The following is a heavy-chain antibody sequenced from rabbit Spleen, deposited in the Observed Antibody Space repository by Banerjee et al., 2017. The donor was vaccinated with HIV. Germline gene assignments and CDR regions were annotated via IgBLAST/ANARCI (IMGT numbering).Heavy chain of an antibody. CDR1: GFSFSNNYD. CDR3: ARDDAVIDNYGWVFKL. CDR2: IYVGSTGNI. D-gene: IGHD6-1*01. J-gene: IGHJ4*01. V-gene: IGHV1S40*01. Sequence: QSLEESGGDLVKPGASLTLNCTASGFSFSNNYDMCWVRQAPGKGLEWIACIYVGSTGNIYYASWAKGRFTISKTSSTSVTLQMTSLTAADTATYFCARDDAVIDNYGWVFKLWGPGTLVTVS.